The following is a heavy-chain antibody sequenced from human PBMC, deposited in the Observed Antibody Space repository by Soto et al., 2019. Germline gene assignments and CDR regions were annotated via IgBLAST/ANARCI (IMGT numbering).Heavy chain of an antibody. J-gene: IGHJ4*02. Sequence: EVQLLESGGGLVQPGGALRLSCAASGFTFSSHAMSWVRQAPGKGLEWISSISAGSEGAYYADSVKGRFTISRDNSNITLYLHMNSLRAEDTAVYYCARDLWGYLHWGQGTLVTVSS. CDR2: ISAGSEGA. CDR3: ARDLWGYLH. D-gene: IGHD2-21*01. CDR1: GFTFSSHA. V-gene: IGHV3-23*01.